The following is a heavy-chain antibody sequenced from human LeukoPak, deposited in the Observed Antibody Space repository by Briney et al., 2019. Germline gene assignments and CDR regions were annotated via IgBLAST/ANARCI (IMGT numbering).Heavy chain of an antibody. Sequence: SETLSLTCTVSGDSLSSYYWSWIRQSPGKGLEWIGHIHYSGSTNYNSSLKSRVTTSIDTSKNQFSLKLSSVTAADTAVYYCARGGYYGSGNDFRFDPWGQGTLVTVSS. CDR3: ARGGYYGSGNDFRFDP. D-gene: IGHD3-10*01. CDR1: GDSLSSYY. J-gene: IGHJ5*02. V-gene: IGHV4-59*01. CDR2: IHYSGST.